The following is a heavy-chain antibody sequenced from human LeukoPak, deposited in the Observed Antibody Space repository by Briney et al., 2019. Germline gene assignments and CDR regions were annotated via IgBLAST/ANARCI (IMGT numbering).Heavy chain of an antibody. V-gene: IGHV3-7*01. J-gene: IGHJ6*03. Sequence: PGGSLRLSCEASGSTFSSYWMTWVRQAPGKGLEWVASVKNDGSEQPYLDSVKGRFTISRDNAKNSLYLKMNSLRTEDTAVYYCARDGPLVTRIYYYHYYMDVWGNGATGTVPS. CDR1: GSTFSSYW. D-gene: IGHD2-15*01. CDR3: ARDGPLVTRIYYYHYYMDV. CDR2: VKNDGSEQ.